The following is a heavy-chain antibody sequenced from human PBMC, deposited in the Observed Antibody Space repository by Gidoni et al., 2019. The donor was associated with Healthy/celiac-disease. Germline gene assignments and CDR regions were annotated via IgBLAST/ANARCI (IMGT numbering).Heavy chain of an antibody. CDR2: IDPSDSYT. D-gene: IGHD3-10*01. V-gene: IGHV5-10-1*03. CDR3: ARHDNAVRGVCDY. Sequence: EVQLVQSGAEVKKPGESLRISCKGSGYSFTSYWISWVRQMPGKGLEWMVRIDPSDSYTNYSPSFQGHVTISADKSISTASLQGSSLKASDTAMYYCARHDNAVRGVCDYWGQGTLVTVSS. CDR1: GYSFTSYW. J-gene: IGHJ4*02.